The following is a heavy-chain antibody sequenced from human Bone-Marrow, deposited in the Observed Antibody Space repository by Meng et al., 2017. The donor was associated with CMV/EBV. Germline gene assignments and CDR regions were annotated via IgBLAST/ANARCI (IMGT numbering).Heavy chain of an antibody. Sequence: GESLKISCAASGFTFSDYYMSWIRQAPGKGLEWVSYISSSGSTIYYADSVKGRFTISRDNAKNSLYLQMNSLRAEDTAVYYCATRGLAQARMASDYWGQGTLVTVSS. CDR2: ISSSGSTI. V-gene: IGHV3-11*04. J-gene: IGHJ4*02. D-gene: IGHD6-19*01. CDR3: ATRGLAQARMASDY. CDR1: GFTFSDYY.